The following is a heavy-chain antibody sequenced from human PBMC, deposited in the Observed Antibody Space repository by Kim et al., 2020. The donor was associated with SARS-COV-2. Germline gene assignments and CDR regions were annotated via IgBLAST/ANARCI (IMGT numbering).Heavy chain of an antibody. J-gene: IGHJ6*03. CDR3: ASSIAARQFYYYYYMDV. CDR1: GGTFSSYA. D-gene: IGHD6-6*01. V-gene: IGHV1-69*04. CDR2: IIPILGIA. Sequence: SVKVSCKASGGTFSSYAISWVRQAPGQGLEWMGRIIPILGIANYAQKFQGRVTITADKSTSTAYMELSSLRSEDTAVYYCASSIAARQFYYYYYMDVWGKGTTVTVSS.